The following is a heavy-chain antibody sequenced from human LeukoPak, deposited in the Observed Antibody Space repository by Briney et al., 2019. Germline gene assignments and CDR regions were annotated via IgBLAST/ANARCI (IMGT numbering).Heavy chain of an antibody. Sequence: PGVPLSLLCVASGFIYSHFYERGMREAPGKAVEGVSYNSSSSSSVHCADSVKGRYNISRDNAENALYLHKNNLRADDSAVYYCARAPYNSGWYYFDYWGQGTLVTVSS. D-gene: IGHD6-19*01. J-gene: IGHJ4*02. CDR1: GFIYSHFY. CDR3: ARAPYNSGWYYFDY. V-gene: IGHV3-11*04. CDR2: NSSSSSSV.